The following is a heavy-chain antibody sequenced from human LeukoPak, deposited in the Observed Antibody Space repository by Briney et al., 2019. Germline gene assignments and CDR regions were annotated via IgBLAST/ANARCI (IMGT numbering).Heavy chain of an antibody. CDR2: IKSETDGGTT. CDR1: GFTFSSAW. D-gene: IGHD3-10*01. V-gene: IGHV3-15*07. CDR3: ARAYGEFRFGELFFDY. J-gene: IGHJ4*02. Sequence: PGGSLRLSCAASGFTFSSAWMNWVRQAPGKGLEWVGRIKSETDGGTTDYAAPVKGTFTISRDDSENTLYLQMNSLKTEDTAVYYCARAYGEFRFGELFFDYWGQGTLVTVSS.